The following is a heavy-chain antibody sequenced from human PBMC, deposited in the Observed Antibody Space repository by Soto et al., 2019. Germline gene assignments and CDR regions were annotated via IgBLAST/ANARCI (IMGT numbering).Heavy chain of an antibody. CDR3: AREGVVVVANWFDP. V-gene: IGHV3-33*01. CDR2: IWYDGSHK. D-gene: IGHD2-15*01. J-gene: IGHJ5*02. Sequence: QVQLVESGGGVVQPGRSLRLSCAASGFTFSSYGMHWVRQAPGKGLEWVAVIWYDGSHKYYADSVKGRFTISSDNSKNTLYLQMNSLRAEDTAVYYCAREGVVVVANWFDPWGQGTLVTVSS. CDR1: GFTFSSYG.